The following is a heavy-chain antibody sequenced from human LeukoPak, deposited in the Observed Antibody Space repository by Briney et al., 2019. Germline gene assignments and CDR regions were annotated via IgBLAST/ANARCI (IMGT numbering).Heavy chain of an antibody. CDR1: GGSFRGYY. CDR2: INHSVST. J-gene: IGHJ4*02. Sequence: SETPSLTCAVSGGSFRGYYWSWIRQPPGKGLEWIGEINHSVSTNYNPSLTSRVTISVDTSKNQFSLMLRSVTAADTAVYYCARAGYIAVAGTEDDYWGQGTLVTVSS. V-gene: IGHV4-34*01. CDR3: ARAGYIAVAGTEDDY. D-gene: IGHD6-19*01.